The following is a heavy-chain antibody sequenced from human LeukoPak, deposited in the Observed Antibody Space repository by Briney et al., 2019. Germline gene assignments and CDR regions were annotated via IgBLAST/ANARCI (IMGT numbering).Heavy chain of an antibody. J-gene: IGHJ4*02. CDR3: ARNSGWYGIS. CDR2: IECGESTT. V-gene: IGHV3-23*01. CDR1: GFTLSSYE. Sequence: GVSLRLFCMVSGFTLSSYEMIWIRQAPGKGLEWVSSIECGESTTHYADYVRGRFTISRDNYKNTLYLQLTSLSDDDTAVYFCARNSGWYGISWGQGTLVIVSS. D-gene: IGHD6-19*01.